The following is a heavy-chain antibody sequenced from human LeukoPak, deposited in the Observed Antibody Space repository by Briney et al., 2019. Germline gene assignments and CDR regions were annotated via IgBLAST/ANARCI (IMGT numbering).Heavy chain of an antibody. CDR1: GGSFSGYY. J-gene: IGHJ2*01. CDR2: LNHSGST. CDR3: GRGTHPHWYFDL. V-gene: IGHV4-34*01. Sequence: SETLSLTCAAYGGSFSGYYWSWIRQPPAKGLEWIGELNHSGSTKYNPSLKSRVTIPMDTSKNQFSLQLSSVTAADTAVYYCGRGTHPHWYFDLWGRGTLVTVSS.